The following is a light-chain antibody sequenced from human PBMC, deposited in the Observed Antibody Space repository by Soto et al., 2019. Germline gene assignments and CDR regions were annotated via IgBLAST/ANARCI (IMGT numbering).Light chain of an antibody. CDR2: AAS. CDR1: QSVSSH. CDR3: PQYNNQPRN. J-gene: IGKJ2*01. V-gene: IGKV3-15*01. Sequence: EIVMTQSPDTLSVSPGERAILSCRARQSVSSHLAWYQQKPGQAPRLLIYAASTRATGIPARFSGCESGTDFTPTSTSLQSEEFTVYYCPQYNNQPRNFGQGTKLEIK.